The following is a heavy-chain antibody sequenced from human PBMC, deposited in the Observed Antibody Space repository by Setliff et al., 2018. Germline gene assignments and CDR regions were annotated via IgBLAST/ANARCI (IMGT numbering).Heavy chain of an antibody. CDR1: GYTFTSSG. CDR2: ISAYTGNT. Sequence: GASVKVSCKASGYTFTSSGITWVRQAPGQGLEWMGWISAYTGNTKFAQKFQGRVTMTTDTSTSTAYLELRSLTSDDTAVYYCSKLVRYCTTTACQGASGAEFWGQGTLVTVSS. D-gene: IGHD2-8*01. CDR3: SKLVRYCTTTACQGASGAEF. J-gene: IGHJ4*02. V-gene: IGHV1-18*01.